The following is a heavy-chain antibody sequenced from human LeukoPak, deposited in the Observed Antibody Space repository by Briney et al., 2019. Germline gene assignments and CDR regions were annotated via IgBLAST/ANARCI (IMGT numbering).Heavy chain of an antibody. CDR3: AAGYGWLTDF. V-gene: IGHV3-7*01. D-gene: IGHD2-8*02. CDR2: IEKDGSEK. CDR1: GLFFSDVW. J-gene: IGHJ4*02. Sequence: PGGSLRLSCAGTGLFFSDVWMNWFRQAPGKGLEWVANIEKDGSEKNYVDSVKGRFTISRDNAKNSLHLVMNSLRGEDTAVYYCAAGYGWLTDFWGQGTLVTVSS.